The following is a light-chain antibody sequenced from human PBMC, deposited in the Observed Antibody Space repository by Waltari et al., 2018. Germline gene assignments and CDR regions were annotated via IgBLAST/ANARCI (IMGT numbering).Light chain of an antibody. J-gene: IGKJ1*01. CDR3: QQYNTYWT. CDR1: KNLRDW. CDR2: EAY. V-gene: IGKV1-5*03. Sequence: DIQMTQSPSTLSASVGDRVSITCRASKNLRDWLAWYQQKPGQAPTLLIYEAYTLESGVPSRFSGSGSGTEFTLTVSSLQPGDLATYYCQQYNTYWTFGQGTKVEIK.